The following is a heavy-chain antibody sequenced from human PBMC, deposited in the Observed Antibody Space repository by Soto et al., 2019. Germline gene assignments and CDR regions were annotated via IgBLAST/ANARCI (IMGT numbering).Heavy chain of an antibody. V-gene: IGHV1-46*03. CDR1: GYTFTSYY. Sequence: QVQLVQSGAEVKKPGASVKVSCKASGYTFTSYYMHWVRQAPGQGLVWMGIINPSGGSTSYAQKFQGRVTMTRDTSTSTVYMELSSLRSEDTAVYYCARGSLHLYAIGDNWFDPWGQGTLVTVSS. CDR2: INPSGGST. D-gene: IGHD2-8*01. J-gene: IGHJ5*02. CDR3: ARGSLHLYAIGDNWFDP.